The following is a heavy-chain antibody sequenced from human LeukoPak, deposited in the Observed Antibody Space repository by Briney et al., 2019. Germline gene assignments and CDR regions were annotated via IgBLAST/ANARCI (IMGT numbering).Heavy chain of an antibody. J-gene: IGHJ4*02. Sequence: PGGSLRLSCGASTFTFSSYGMSWVRQAPGKGLEWVSVIYSGGSTYYADSVKGRFTISRDNSKNTLYLQMNSLRAEDTAVYYCATDAYYYDSSGRNGDYWGQGTLVTVSS. D-gene: IGHD3-22*01. CDR2: IYSGGST. V-gene: IGHV3-66*01. CDR3: ATDAYYYDSSGRNGDY. CDR1: TFTFSSYG.